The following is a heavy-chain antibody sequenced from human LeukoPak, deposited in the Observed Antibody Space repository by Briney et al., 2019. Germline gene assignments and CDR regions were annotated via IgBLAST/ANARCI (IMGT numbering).Heavy chain of an antibody. D-gene: IGHD2/OR15-2a*01. J-gene: IGHJ3*02. CDR1: GYTFTSYY. Sequence: ASVKVSCKASGYTFTSYYMHWVRQAPGQGLEWMGIINPSGGSTSYAQKFQGRVTMTRDMSTSTVYMELSSLRSEDTAVYYCAREGLGNNAHDIWGEGTMVTVSS. CDR2: INPSGGST. CDR3: AREGLGNNAHDI. V-gene: IGHV1-46*01.